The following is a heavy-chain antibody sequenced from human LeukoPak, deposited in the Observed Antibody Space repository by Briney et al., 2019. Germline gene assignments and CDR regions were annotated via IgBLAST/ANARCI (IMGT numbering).Heavy chain of an antibody. J-gene: IGHJ6*02. CDR3: ARDRVTTGHYYYGVDV. D-gene: IGHD4-17*01. CDR1: GFTFSSYS. Sequence: PGGSLRLSCAASGFTFSSYSMNWVRQAPGKGLEWVSVIYSGGSTYYADSVKGRFTISRDNSKNTLYLQMNSLRAEDTAVYYCARDRVTTGHYYYGVDVWGQGTTVTVSS. CDR2: IYSGGST. V-gene: IGHV3-66*01.